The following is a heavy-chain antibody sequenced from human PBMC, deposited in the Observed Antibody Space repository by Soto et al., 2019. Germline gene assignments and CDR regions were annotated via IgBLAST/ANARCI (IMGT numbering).Heavy chain of an antibody. CDR2: IIPIFGTA. V-gene: IGHV1-69*06. CDR3: ARAPGGGKEEGI. D-gene: IGHD2-15*01. CDR1: GGTFSSYA. Sequence: ASVKVSCKASGGTFSSYAISWVRQAPGQGLEWMGGIIPIFGTANYAQKFQGRVTITADKSTSTAYMELSSLRSEDTAVYYCARAPGGGKEEGIWGQGTMVTVSS. J-gene: IGHJ3*02.